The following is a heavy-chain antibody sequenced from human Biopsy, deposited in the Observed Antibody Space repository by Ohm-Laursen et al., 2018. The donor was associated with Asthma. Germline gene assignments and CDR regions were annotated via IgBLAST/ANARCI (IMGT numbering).Heavy chain of an antibody. CDR1: GYPFTDYY. D-gene: IGHD3-16*01. CDR3: ARIKIRIGAGTDRYFDL. J-gene: IGHJ2*01. V-gene: IGHV1-2*06. Sequence: EASVKVSCKASGYPFTDYYVHWVRQAPGQGLEWMGRIDPNSGGTNYAQKSLGRVTMTRDTSVNTAFMVLSRLRSDDTAVYYCARIKIRIGAGTDRYFDLWGRGTLVTVSS. CDR2: IDPNSGGT.